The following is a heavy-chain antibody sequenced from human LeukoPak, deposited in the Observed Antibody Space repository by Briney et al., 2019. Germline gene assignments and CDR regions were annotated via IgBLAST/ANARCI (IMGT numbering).Heavy chain of an antibody. Sequence: ASVKVSCKASGYTFTSYYMHWVRQAPGQGLEWMGIINPSGGSTSYAQKLQGRVTMTRDTSTSTVYMELSSLRSEDTAVYYCASGGDYYDFWSGWFDPWGQGTLVTVSS. V-gene: IGHV1-46*01. D-gene: IGHD3-3*01. CDR3: ASGGDYYDFWSGWFDP. CDR1: GYTFTSYY. CDR2: INPSGGST. J-gene: IGHJ5*02.